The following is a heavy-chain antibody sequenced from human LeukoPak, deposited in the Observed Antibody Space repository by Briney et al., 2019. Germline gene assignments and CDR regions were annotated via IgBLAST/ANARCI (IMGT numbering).Heavy chain of an antibody. CDR3: ARAFDTMIVGVDAFDI. V-gene: IGHV4-4*07. CDR1: GGSISSYY. Sequence: SETLSLTCTVSGGSISSYYWSWIRQPAGKGLEWIGRIYTSGSTNYNPSLKSRVTMSVDTSKNQFSLKLSSVTAADTAVYYCARAFDTMIVGVDAFDIWGQGTMVTVSS. D-gene: IGHD3-22*01. CDR2: IYTSGST. J-gene: IGHJ3*02.